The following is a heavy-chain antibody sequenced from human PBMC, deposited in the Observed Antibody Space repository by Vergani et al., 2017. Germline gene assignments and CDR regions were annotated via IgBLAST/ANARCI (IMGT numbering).Heavy chain of an antibody. J-gene: IGHJ4*02. CDR2: IYHSGST. CDR1: GGSISSSNW. D-gene: IGHD1-26*01. V-gene: IGHV4-4*03. Sequence: QVQLQESGPGLVKPPGTLSLTCAVSGGSISSSNWWSWVRQPPGKGQEWIGEIYHSGSTNYNPSLKSRVTISVDTSKNQFSLKLSSVTAADTAVYYCAREEWELLHGFDYWGQGTLVTVSS. CDR3: AREEWELLHGFDY.